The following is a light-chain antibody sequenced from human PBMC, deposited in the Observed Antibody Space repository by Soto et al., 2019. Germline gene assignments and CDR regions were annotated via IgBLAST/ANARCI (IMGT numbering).Light chain of an antibody. CDR1: NSNIGNNY. CDR2: DNN. V-gene: IGLV1-51*01. CDR3: GTWDNSLSAVV. Sequence: QSVLTQPPSVSAAPGQKVTISCSGSNSNIGNNYVSWYQQLPGTAPKLLIYDNNKRPSGIPDRLSGSKSGTSATLGITGLQTGDEADYYCGTWDNSLSAVVFGGGTKVTVL. J-gene: IGLJ2*01.